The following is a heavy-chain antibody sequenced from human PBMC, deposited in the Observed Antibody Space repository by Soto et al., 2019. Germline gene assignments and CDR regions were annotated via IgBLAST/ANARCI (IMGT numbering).Heavy chain of an antibody. J-gene: IGHJ4*02. CDR3: ARSSSRWLPPLEFDY. CDR1: GFTFSSYA. CDR2: ISYDGSNK. Sequence: GGSLRLSCAASGFTFSSYAMHWVRQAPGKGLEWVAVISYDGSNKYYADSVKGRFTISRDNSKNTLYLQMNSLRAEDTAVYYCARSSSRWLPPLEFDYWGQGTLVTVSS. D-gene: IGHD5-12*01. V-gene: IGHV3-30-3*01.